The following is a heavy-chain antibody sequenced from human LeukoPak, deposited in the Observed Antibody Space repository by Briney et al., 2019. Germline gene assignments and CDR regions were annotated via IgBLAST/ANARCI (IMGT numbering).Heavy chain of an antibody. CDR1: GFSFSDHY. CDR2: IRNKDNSYTT. D-gene: IGHD1-1*01. Sequence: GGSLRLSCAASGFSFSDHYMEWVRQAPGKGPEWVGRIRNKDNSYTTEYAASVKGRFTISRDDSKKSSYLQMNSLKTEDTAVYYCTRDLQEEDVWGPGTTVTVSS. CDR3: TRDLQEEDV. J-gene: IGHJ6*02. V-gene: IGHV3-72*01.